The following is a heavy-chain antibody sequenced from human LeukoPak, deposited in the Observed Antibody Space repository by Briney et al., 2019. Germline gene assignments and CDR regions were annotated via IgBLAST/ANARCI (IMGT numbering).Heavy chain of an antibody. CDR2: IRQDGSEK. D-gene: IGHD2/OR15-2a*01. J-gene: IGHJ3*01. Sequence: GGSLTLSCAASGITFSNAWMTWVRQAPGEALEWVANIRQDGSEKYYVDSVKGRLTISRDNAKNSLYLHMNNLTAADTAIYYCARAGYYGDDAFDLWGQGTRVTVSS. CDR1: GITFSNAW. V-gene: IGHV3-7*01. CDR3: ARAGYYGDDAFDL.